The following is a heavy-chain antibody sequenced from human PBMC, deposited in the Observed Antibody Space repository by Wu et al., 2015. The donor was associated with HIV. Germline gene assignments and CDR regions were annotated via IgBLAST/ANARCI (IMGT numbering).Heavy chain of an antibody. CDR3: ARGQGGYCSSTSCLFDP. V-gene: IGHV1-8*03. J-gene: IGHJ5*02. D-gene: IGHD2-2*01. Sequence: QVQLVQSGAEVKKPGASVKVSCKASGYTFTSYDISWVRQATGQGLEWMGWMNPNSGNTGFAQKFQGRVTITRNTSISTAYMELSSLRSEDTAVYYCARGQGGYCSSTSCLFDPWGQGTLVTVSS. CDR2: MNPNSGNT. CDR1: GYTFTSYD.